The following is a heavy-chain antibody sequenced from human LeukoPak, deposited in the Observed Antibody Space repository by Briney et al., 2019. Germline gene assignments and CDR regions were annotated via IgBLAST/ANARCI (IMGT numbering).Heavy chain of an antibody. J-gene: IGHJ4*02. Sequence: GGSLRLSCAASGFTFSSFYMHWVRQAPGKGPVWFSRINSDGSSTSYADSVKGRFTISRDNAKNTLDLQMNSLRVEDTAVYYCVRLGGSDPFDHWGQGSLITVSS. CDR3: VRLGGSDPFDH. V-gene: IGHV3-74*01. D-gene: IGHD5-12*01. CDR1: GFTFSSFY. CDR2: INSDGSST.